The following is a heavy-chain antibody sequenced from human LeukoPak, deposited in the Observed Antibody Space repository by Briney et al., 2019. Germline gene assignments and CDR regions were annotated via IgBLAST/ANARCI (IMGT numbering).Heavy chain of an antibody. CDR1: GYTLTELS. Sequence: ASVKVSCKVSGYTLTELSMHWVRQAPGKGLEWMGGFDPEDGETIYAQKFQGRVTMTEDTSTDTAYMELSSLRSEDTAVYCCATVDRYDSSGYYYFDYWGQGTLVTVSS. V-gene: IGHV1-24*01. J-gene: IGHJ4*02. D-gene: IGHD3-22*01. CDR2: FDPEDGET. CDR3: ATVDRYDSSGYYYFDY.